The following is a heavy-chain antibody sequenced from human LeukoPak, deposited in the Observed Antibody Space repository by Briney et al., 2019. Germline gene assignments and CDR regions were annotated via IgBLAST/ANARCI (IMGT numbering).Heavy chain of an antibody. CDR2: IIGNGGST. Sequence: GGSLRLSCETAGFTFSSYVMHWVRRTPGKGLVWVSGIIGNGGSTHYADSVKGRFAISRDNSKNTLYLQMNSLRAEDTAVYYCAKDRSWSLHYGMDVWGQGTTVTVSS. CDR3: AKDRSWSLHYGMDV. D-gene: IGHD6-13*01. J-gene: IGHJ6*02. CDR1: GFTFSSYV. V-gene: IGHV3-23*01.